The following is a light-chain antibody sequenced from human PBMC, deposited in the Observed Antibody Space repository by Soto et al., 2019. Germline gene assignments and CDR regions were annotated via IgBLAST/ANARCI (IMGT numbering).Light chain of an antibody. CDR3: QQRSNWPPT. Sequence: EIVLTQSPATLSLSPGERATLSCRASQSVSSYLAWYQQKPGQAPRLLMYDASNRASGTPVRFSGSGSGTDFTLTISSLEPEDFAFYYCQQRSNWPPTFGQGTKLEIK. CDR1: QSVSSY. CDR2: DAS. V-gene: IGKV3-11*01. J-gene: IGKJ2*01.